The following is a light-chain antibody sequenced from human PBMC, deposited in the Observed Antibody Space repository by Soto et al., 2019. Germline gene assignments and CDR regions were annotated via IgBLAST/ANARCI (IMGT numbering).Light chain of an antibody. CDR3: QQYNNWPIT. CDR1: QSVSSN. J-gene: IGKJ5*01. Sequence: EIVMTQSPATLSVSPGERATLSCRVSQSVSSNLAWYQQKPGQAPRLLIYGASTRATGIPARFSGSGSGTEFTLTISSLQSEDFAVYYCQQYNNWPITFGQGTRREIK. V-gene: IGKV3-15*01. CDR2: GAS.